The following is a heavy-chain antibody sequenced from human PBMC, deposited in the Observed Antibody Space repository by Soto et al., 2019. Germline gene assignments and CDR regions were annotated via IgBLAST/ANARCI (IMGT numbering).Heavy chain of an antibody. CDR1: GFSLSTSGVG. Sequence: QITLKESGPTLVKPTQTLTLTCTFSGFSLSTSGVGVGWIRQPPGKALEYLAVIYWDDDKRYSPSLSSRLTITKETSKNQVGLTMTNIDPVDKAKDFFAHRRPLYSYLKSGWFDPWGQGTLVTVSS. V-gene: IGHV2-5*02. D-gene: IGHD2-8*01. CDR3: AHRRPLYSYLKSGWFDP. CDR2: IYWDDDK. J-gene: IGHJ5*02.